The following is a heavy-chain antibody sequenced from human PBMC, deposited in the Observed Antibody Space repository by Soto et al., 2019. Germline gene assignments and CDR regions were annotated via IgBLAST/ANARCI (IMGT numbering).Heavy chain of an antibody. CDR2: IIPIFGTA. D-gene: IGHD2-8*01. V-gene: IGHV1-69*13. CDR3: ARGGLRADIVLMVYGNWFDP. Sequence: ASVKVSCKASGDTFSSYAISWVRQAPGQGLEWMGGIIPIFGTANYAQKFQGRVTITADESTSTAYMELSSLRSEDTAVYYCARGGLRADIVLMVYGNWFDPWGQGTLVTVSS. J-gene: IGHJ5*02. CDR1: GDTFSSYA.